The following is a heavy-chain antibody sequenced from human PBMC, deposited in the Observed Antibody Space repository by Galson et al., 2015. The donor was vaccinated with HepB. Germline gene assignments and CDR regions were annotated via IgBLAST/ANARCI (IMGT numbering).Heavy chain of an antibody. CDR1: GGTFSSYA. Sequence: SVKVSCKASGGTFSSYAISWVRQAPGQGLEWMGGIIPIFGIANYAQKFQGRVTITADESTSTAYMELSSLRSEDTAVYYCARVVMGYCSSTSCYAGDLPFDPWGQGTLVTVSS. J-gene: IGHJ5*02. D-gene: IGHD2-2*01. V-gene: IGHV1-69*13. CDR3: ARVVMGYCSSTSCYAGDLPFDP. CDR2: IIPIFGIA.